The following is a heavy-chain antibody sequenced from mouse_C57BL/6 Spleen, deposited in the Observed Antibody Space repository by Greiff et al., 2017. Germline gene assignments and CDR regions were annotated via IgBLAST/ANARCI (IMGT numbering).Heavy chain of an antibody. Sequence: QVQLQQSGAELVKPGTSVKVSCKASGYTFTNYLIHWVKQRPGQGLEWIGRINPGGGGTNYNEKFKGKATLTVDKYSSTAYMQLSSLTSEDSAVCVCARSGLVSSDFDVWGPGTTLTVSS. CDR3: ARSGLVSSDFDV. J-gene: IGHJ1*01. V-gene: IGHV1-54*01. CDR1: GYTFTNYL. D-gene: IGHD3-2*02. CDR2: INPGGGGT.